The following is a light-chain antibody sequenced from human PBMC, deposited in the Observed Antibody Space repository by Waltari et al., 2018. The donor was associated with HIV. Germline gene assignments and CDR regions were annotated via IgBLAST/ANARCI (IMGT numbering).Light chain of an antibody. V-gene: IGKV1-5*03. CDR2: KAW. Sequence: DIQMTQSPSTLSASVGDRVTVTCRASQRVNTWLAWYQQPPGKAPKLLISKAWSVPSEGPSRFSGSGSGTEFTLTITSLQPDDFAMYYCQQYNSYPWTFGQGTKLDIK. J-gene: IGKJ1*01. CDR3: QQYNSYPWT. CDR1: QRVNTW.